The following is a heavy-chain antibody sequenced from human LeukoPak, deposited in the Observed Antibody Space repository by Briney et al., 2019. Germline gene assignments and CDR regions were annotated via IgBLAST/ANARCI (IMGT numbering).Heavy chain of an antibody. V-gene: IGHV1-2*02. J-gene: IGHJ3*02. CDR1: GYALSGYY. Sequence: GAAVKVSCEPSGYALSGYYMHRAGDAPGQGLEWMGWINPNSGGTNYAQKFQGRVTMTRDTSISTAYMELSRLRSDDTAVYYCARDANDSDAFDIWGQGTMVTVSS. D-gene: IGHD2-21*02. CDR3: ARDANDSDAFDI. CDR2: INPNSGGT.